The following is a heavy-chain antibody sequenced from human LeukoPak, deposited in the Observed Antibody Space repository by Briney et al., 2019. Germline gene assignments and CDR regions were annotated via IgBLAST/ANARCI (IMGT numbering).Heavy chain of an antibody. Sequence: NPGESLEIPCEASGYTFSNQWIGWVRQLPGKGLEWMGIIYPGDSDTRYSPSFQGRVTISVDKSVTTTYLQSHSLKASDTAMYYCARTGYHYGSGSHYAFGLWGEGTMVTVSS. J-gene: IGHJ3*01. CDR1: GYTFSNQW. V-gene: IGHV5-51*01. CDR3: ARTGYHYGSGSHYAFGL. D-gene: IGHD3-10*01. CDR2: IYPGDSDT.